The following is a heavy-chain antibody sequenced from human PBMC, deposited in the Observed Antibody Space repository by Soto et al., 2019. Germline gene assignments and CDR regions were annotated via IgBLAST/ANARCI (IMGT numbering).Heavy chain of an antibody. CDR3: ARDPWAADY. V-gene: IGHV3-66*01. CDR2: IYSGGST. D-gene: IGHD3-16*01. J-gene: IGHJ4*02. Sequence: PGGSLKLSCATSGPTASTKYIRWVRQAPGKGLEWVSVIYSGGSTFYADSVRGRFTISRDNSKNTVNLQMNSLRAEDTAVYYCARDPWAADYWGQGTLVTVSS. CDR1: GPTASTKY.